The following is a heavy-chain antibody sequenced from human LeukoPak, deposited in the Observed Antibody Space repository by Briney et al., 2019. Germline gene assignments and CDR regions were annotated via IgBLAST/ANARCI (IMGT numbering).Heavy chain of an antibody. V-gene: IGHV3-66*01. D-gene: IGHD3-10*01. CDR1: GFTVSSNY. CDR3: ASRITMVRAHYFDY. Sequence: GGSLRLSCAASGFTVSSNYMSWVRQAPGKGLEWVSVIYSGGSTYYADSVKGRFTISRDNSKNTLYLQVNSLRAEDTAVYYCASRITMVRAHYFDYWGQGTLVTVSS. CDR2: IYSGGST. J-gene: IGHJ4*02.